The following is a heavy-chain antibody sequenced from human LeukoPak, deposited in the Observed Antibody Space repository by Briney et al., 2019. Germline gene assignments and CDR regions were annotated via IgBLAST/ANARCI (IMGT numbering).Heavy chain of an antibody. D-gene: IGHD4-17*01. V-gene: IGHV4-4*02. CDR2: IYHSGDT. Sequence: KSGGSLRLSRAASGFTFSSYWMHWVRHAPGKGLEWIGEIYHSGDTNYNPSLKSRVAMSVDKSKNHFSLRLSSVTAADTAVYYCVASGDYFFNHWGQGTLVTVSS. CDR1: GFTFSSYW. J-gene: IGHJ4*02. CDR3: VASGDYFFNH.